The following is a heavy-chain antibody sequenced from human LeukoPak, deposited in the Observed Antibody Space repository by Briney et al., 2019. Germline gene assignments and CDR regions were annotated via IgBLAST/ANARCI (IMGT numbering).Heavy chain of an antibody. CDR2: IGRVTSNSGDV. V-gene: IGHV1-18*01. J-gene: IGHJ4*02. Sequence: RASVKVSCKTSGYSFSNYGISWVRQAPGQGLEWMGRIGRVTSNSGDVTYAPKFQDRVTMTTDTSTTTAYMELRSLRFDDTAVYFCARYNSLFRGVTTSDYWGPGTLVTVSS. CDR3: ARYNSLFRGVTTSDY. D-gene: IGHD3-10*01. CDR1: GYSFSNYG.